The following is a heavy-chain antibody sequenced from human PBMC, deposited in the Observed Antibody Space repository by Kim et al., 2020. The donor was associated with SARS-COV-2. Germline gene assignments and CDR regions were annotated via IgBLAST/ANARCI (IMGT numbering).Heavy chain of an antibody. CDR1: GDSVSDNSAA. CDR3: AKDPVYNTNC. CDR2: TYYKSKWYY. D-gene: IGHD2-2*01. J-gene: IGHJ4*02. Sequence: SQTLSLTCAISGDSVSDNSAAWNWIRQSPSRGLEWLGRTYYKSKWYYDYAVSVKRRITINADTSKNQFSLQLNSVTPEDTAVYYCAKDPVYNTNCWGKGTLVSVSS. V-gene: IGHV6-1*01.